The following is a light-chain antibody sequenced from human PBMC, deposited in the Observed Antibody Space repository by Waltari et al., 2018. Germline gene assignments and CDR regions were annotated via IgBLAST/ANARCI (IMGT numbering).Light chain of an antibody. V-gene: IGLV2-23*01. Sequence: QSPLSQPASVSASPGQSLTVSCPGTNNDIGTYNLIPWYQHYPGKAPKLIIYAATKRPSGISDRFSGSKSGNTASLTISRLQVEDEGDYYCLSYAGRTAVVFGGGTKLTVL. CDR3: LSYAGRTAVV. CDR2: AAT. J-gene: IGLJ2*01. CDR1: NNDIGTYNL.